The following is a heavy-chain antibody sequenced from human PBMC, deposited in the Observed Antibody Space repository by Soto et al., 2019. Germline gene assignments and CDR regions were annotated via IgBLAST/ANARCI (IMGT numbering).Heavy chain of an antibody. Sequence: QVQLQESGPGLVKPSQTLSLTCTVSGGSISSGGYYWSWIRQHPGKGLEWIGYIYYSGSTYYNPSLRSRVTISVDTSKNQYSLKLSSVTAADTAVYYCARAGRLELLYYYYYMDVWGKGTTVTVSS. V-gene: IGHV4-31*03. D-gene: IGHD1-7*01. CDR3: ARAGRLELLYYYYYMDV. CDR1: GGSISSGGYY. CDR2: IYYSGST. J-gene: IGHJ6*03.